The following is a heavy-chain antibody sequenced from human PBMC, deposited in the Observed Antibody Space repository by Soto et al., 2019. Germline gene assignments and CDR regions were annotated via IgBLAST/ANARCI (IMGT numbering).Heavy chain of an antibody. D-gene: IGHD2-2*01. V-gene: IGHV4-59*01. CDR2: IYYSGST. J-gene: IGHJ5*02. Sequence: PSETLSLTCTVSGGSISSSSWSWIRQPPGKGLEWIGYIYYSGSTNYNPSLKSRVTISLDTSKNQFSLKLSSVTAADAAVYYCARGNYCISTSCPNNWFDPWGQGTLVTVSS. CDR1: GGSISSSS. CDR3: ARGNYCISTSCPNNWFDP.